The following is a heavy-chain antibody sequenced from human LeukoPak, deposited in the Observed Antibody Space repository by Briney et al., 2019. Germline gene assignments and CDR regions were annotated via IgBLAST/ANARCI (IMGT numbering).Heavy chain of an antibody. D-gene: IGHD3-22*01. J-gene: IGHJ4*02. CDR1: GFTFNSFA. CDR3: AREGSSGYYPY. V-gene: IGHV3-30*04. CDR2: MSFDESMSFDGIKN. Sequence: SGGSLRLSCEVSGFTFNSFATHWVRQAPGKGLEWVALMSFDESMSFDGIKNYYADSVKGRFSISRDNSNNTFYLQMNSLRVEDTAVYYCAREGSSGYYPYWGQGILVTVSS.